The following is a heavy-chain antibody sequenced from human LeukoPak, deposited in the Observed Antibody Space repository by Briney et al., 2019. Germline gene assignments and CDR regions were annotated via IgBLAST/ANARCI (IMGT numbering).Heavy chain of an antibody. CDR2: IYISGST. V-gene: IGHV4-61*02. Sequence: PSETLSLTCTVSGGSISSSSYYWGWIRQPAGKGLEWIGRIYISGSTNYNPSLKSRVTMSVDTSKNQFSLKLSSVTAADTAVYYCARAPLLTGYFDFDYWGQGTLVTVSS. D-gene: IGHD3-9*01. CDR3: ARAPLLTGYFDFDY. J-gene: IGHJ4*02. CDR1: GGSISSSSYY.